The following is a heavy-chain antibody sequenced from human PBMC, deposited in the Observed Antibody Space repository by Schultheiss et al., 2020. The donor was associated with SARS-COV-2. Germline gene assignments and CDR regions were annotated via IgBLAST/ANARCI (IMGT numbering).Heavy chain of an antibody. J-gene: IGHJ5*02. CDR2: IDWDDEK. V-gene: IGHV2-70*04. D-gene: IGHD3-22*01. Sequence: SGPTLVKPTQTLTLTCTFSGFSLSIDKMRVSWIRQPPGKAPERLARIDWDDEKFYRTSLKTRLTISKDTSKSQVVLTMTNMDPVDTATYYCARITGYDSSGYYSSWGQGTLVTVSS. CDR1: GFSLSIDKMR. CDR3: ARITGYDSSGYYSS.